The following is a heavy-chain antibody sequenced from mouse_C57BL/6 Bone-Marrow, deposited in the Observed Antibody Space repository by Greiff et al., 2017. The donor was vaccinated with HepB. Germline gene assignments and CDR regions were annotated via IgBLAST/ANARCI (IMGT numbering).Heavy chain of an antibody. J-gene: IGHJ4*01. V-gene: IGHV5-17*01. CDR1: GFTFSDYG. D-gene: IGHD2-3*01. CDR3: ARHDGYFAMDY. CDR2: ISSGSSTI. Sequence: EVQGVESGGGLVKPGGSLKLSCAASGFTFSDYGMHWVRQAPEKGLEWVAYISSGSSTIYYADTVTGRFTISRENAKNTLYLEMSSLRSEDTAMYYCARHDGYFAMDYWGQGTSVTVSS.